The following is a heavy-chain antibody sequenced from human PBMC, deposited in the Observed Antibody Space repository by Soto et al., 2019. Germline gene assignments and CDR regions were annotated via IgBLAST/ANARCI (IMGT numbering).Heavy chain of an antibody. CDR3: TTLAAAAPYYYYYYGMDV. J-gene: IGHJ6*02. V-gene: IGHV3-15*07. Sequence: GGSLRLSCAASGFTFSNAWMNWFRQAPGKGLEWVGRIKSKTDGGTTDYAAPVKGRFTISRDDSKNTLYLQMNSLKTEDTAVYYCTTLAAAAPYYYYYYGMDVWGQGTTVTVSS. CDR1: GFTFSNAW. D-gene: IGHD6-13*01. CDR2: IKSKTDGGTT.